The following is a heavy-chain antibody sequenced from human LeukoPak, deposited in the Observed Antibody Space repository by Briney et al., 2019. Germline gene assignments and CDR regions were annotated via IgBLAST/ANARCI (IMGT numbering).Heavy chain of an antibody. D-gene: IGHD5-12*01. CDR3: ARGMKAPTMVDY. Sequence: GGSLRLSCAASGFTSSSYEMNWVRQAPGKGLEWVSYISSSGSTIYYPDSVNGRFTITRDNIKNSMYLQMNSLRADDTAVYYCARGMKAPTMVDYWGQGTLVTVSS. V-gene: IGHV3-48*03. CDR2: ISSSGSTI. CDR1: GFTSSSYE. J-gene: IGHJ4*02.